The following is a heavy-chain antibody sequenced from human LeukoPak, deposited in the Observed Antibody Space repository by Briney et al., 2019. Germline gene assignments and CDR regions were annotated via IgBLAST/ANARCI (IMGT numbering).Heavy chain of an antibody. CDR3: GRDPARGAIDL. D-gene: IGHD3-10*01. Sequence: PGGSLRLSCVASGFTFSGSWMTWVRQAPGKGLELVANMNPDGSGKYYVDSVKGRLPVSRDNAKNSVYLQMNSLRAEDTAVYYCGRDPARGAIDLWGQGTLVTVSS. V-gene: IGHV3-7*01. CDR2: MNPDGSGK. CDR1: GFTFSGSW. J-gene: IGHJ4*02.